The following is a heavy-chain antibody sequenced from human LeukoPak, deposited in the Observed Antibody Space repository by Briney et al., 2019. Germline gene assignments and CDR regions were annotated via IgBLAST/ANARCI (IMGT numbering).Heavy chain of an antibody. J-gene: IGHJ3*01. CDR3: AGGISATGGG. V-gene: IGHV3-74*01. Sequence: GGSLRLSCAASGFTFSRYWMHWVRQVPGKGLVWVSRINSDGSITTYADSVKGRFTISRDNAKNTLYLQMNSLRVEDTAVYYCAGGISATGGGWGQGTMVTVSS. D-gene: IGHD6-13*01. CDR2: INSDGSIT. CDR1: GFTFSRYW.